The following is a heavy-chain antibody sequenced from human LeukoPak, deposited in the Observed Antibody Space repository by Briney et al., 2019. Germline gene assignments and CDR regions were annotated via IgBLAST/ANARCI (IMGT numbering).Heavy chain of an antibody. CDR1: GGTFSSYA. CDR3: ASDKKLWFGELYGMDV. J-gene: IGHJ6*02. V-gene: IGHV1-69*04. CDR2: IIPILGIA. Sequence: ASVKVSCKASGGTFSSYAISWVRQAPGQGLEWMGRIIPILGIANYAQKFQGRVTITADKSTSTAYMELSSLRSEDTAVYYCASDKKLWFGELYGMDVWGQGTTVTVSS. D-gene: IGHD3-10*01.